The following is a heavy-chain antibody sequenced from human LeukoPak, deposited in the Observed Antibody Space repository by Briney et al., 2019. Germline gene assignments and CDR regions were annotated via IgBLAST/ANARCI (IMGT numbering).Heavy chain of an antibody. CDR2: ISYDGSNK. J-gene: IGHJ4*02. CDR3: AKDRALHGYFDY. CDR1: GFTFSSYG. D-gene: IGHD3-10*01. V-gene: IGHV3-30*18. Sequence: PGGSLRLSCAASGFTFSSYGMHWVPQAPGKGLEWVAVISYDGSNKYYADSVKGRFTISRDNSKNTLYLQMNSLRAEDTAVYYCAKDRALHGYFDYWGQGTLVTVSS.